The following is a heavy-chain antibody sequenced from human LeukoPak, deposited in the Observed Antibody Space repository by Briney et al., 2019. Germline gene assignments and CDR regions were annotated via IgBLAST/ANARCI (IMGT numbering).Heavy chain of an antibody. D-gene: IGHD2-2*01. CDR1: GFTFSSYS. V-gene: IGHV3-21*01. CDR3: ARDKLYCSSTSCSPEAFDI. Sequence: GGSLRLSCAASGFTFSSYSMNWVRQAPGKGLEWVSSISSSSSYIYYADSVKGRFTISRDNAKNSLYLQMNSLRAEDTAVYYCARDKLYCSSTSCSPEAFDIWGQGTMVTVSS. CDR2: ISSSSSYI. J-gene: IGHJ3*02.